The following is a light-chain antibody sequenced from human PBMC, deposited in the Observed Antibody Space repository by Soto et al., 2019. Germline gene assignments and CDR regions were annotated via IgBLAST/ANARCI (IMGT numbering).Light chain of an antibody. CDR3: QQYNIWPIT. CDR2: RAS. V-gene: IGKV3-15*01. CDR1: QSISDN. Sequence: EVLMTQSPDTLYVSPGERVTLSCRASQSISDNLAWYQQKPGQGPRLLVYRASTRTLGIPARFSGSESGTEFTLTISSLKSEDFAVCYCQQYNIWPITFGQGTRLEIQ. J-gene: IGKJ5*01.